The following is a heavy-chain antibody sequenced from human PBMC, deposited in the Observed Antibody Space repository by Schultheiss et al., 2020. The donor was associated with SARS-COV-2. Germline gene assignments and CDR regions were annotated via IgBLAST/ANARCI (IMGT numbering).Heavy chain of an antibody. J-gene: IGHJ5*02. V-gene: IGHV4-59*12. D-gene: IGHD6-13*01. CDR1: GGSISSYY. Sequence: SQTLSLTCTVSGGSISSYYWSWIRQPPGKGLEWIGYIYYSGSTNYNPSLKSRVTISVDRSKNQFSLKLSSVTAADTAVYYCARDHRYSSYNWFDPWGQGTLVTVSS. CDR3: ARDHRYSSYNWFDP. CDR2: IYYSGST.